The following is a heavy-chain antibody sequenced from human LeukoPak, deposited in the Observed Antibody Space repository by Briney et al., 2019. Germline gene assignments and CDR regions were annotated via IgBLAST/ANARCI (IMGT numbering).Heavy chain of an antibody. Sequence: GGSLRLSCAASGFTFNNYIMNWVRQAPGKGLEWVSSISSSSDYIYYADSVKGRFTVSRDNAKNTLYLQMNSLRAEDTAVYYCARARWYSSDYWGQGTLVTVSS. J-gene: IGHJ4*02. CDR2: ISSSSDYI. CDR3: ARARWYSSDY. D-gene: IGHD5-24*01. V-gene: IGHV3-21*01. CDR1: GFTFNNYI.